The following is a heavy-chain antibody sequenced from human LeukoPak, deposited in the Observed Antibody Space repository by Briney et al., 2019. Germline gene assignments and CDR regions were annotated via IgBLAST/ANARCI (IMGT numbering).Heavy chain of an antibody. CDR3: ARTIVGASGWDAFDI. CDR2: IYTSGST. D-gene: IGHD1-26*01. Sequence: PSETLSLTCIDPGGSISGYYWSWIRQPPGKGLEWIGYIYTSGSTNYNPSLKSRVTISVDTSKNQFSLKLSSVTAADTAVYYCARTIVGASGWDAFDICGQGTMDTVSS. J-gene: IGHJ3*02. V-gene: IGHV4-4*09. CDR1: GGSISGYY.